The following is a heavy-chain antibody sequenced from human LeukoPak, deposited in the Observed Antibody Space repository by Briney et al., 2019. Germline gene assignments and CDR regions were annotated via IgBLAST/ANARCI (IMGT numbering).Heavy chain of an antibody. V-gene: IGHV3-30*03. CDR1: GFTFCSYS. CDR2: IAYDGSNI. J-gene: IGHJ6*02. CDR3: ARGPYDISGYGMDV. Sequence: PGGSLRLSCAASGFTFCSYSMNWVRQAPGKGLEWVATIAYDGSNIFYADSVRGRFTISRDNSKSALFLEMNSLRGEDTAVYYCARGPYDISGYGMDVWGQGTMVTVSS. D-gene: IGHD3-22*01.